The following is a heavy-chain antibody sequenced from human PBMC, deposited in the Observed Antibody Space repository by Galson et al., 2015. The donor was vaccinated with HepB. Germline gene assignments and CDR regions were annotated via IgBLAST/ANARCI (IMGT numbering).Heavy chain of an antibody. D-gene: IGHD5-18*01. V-gene: IGHV3-30-3*01. CDR1: GFTFSSYA. J-gene: IGHJ3*02. Sequence: SLRLSCAASGFTFSSYAMHWVRQAPGKGLEWVAVISYDGSNKYYADSVKGRFTISRDNSKNTLYLQMNSLRAEDTAVYYCARDQALYGYGRDAFDIWGQGTMVTVSS. CDR3: ARDQALYGYGRDAFDI. CDR2: ISYDGSNK.